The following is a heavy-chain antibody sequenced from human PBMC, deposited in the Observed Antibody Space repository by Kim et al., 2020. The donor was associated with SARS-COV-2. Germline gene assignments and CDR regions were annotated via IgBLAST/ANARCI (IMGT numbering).Heavy chain of an antibody. J-gene: IGHJ4*02. D-gene: IGHD6-13*01. V-gene: IGHV3-23*01. CDR2: ISGSGGGT. CDR3: AKVIGGGIAADGDY. Sequence: GGSLRLSCTASGFTFSSYAMSWVRQGPGKGLEWVSDISGSGGGTYYADSVKGRFTISRDNSKNTLYLQMNSLRAEDTAVYYCAKVIGGGIAADGDYWGQGTLVTVSS. CDR1: GFTFSSYA.